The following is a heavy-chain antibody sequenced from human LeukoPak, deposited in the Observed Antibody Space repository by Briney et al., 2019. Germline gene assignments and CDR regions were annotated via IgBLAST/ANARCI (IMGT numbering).Heavy chain of an antibody. Sequence: ASVKVSCRASGYTFTSYGISWVRQAPGQGLEWMGWISAYNGNTNYAQKLQGRVTMTTDTSTSTAYMELRSLRSDDTAVYYCARGTWKHSSGGYADYWGQGTLVTVSS. J-gene: IGHJ4*02. CDR1: GYTFTSYG. CDR2: ISAYNGNT. CDR3: ARGTWKHSSGGYADY. D-gene: IGHD6-19*01. V-gene: IGHV1-18*04.